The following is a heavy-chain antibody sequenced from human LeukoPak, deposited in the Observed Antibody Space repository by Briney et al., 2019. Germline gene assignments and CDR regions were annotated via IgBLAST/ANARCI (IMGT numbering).Heavy chain of an antibody. V-gene: IGHV3-64D*06. Sequence: GGSLRLSCSTSGFTFSSYAMHCVRQAPGKGLEYVAAISRDGGSTYYADSVKGRFTVSRDNSKNTLYLQLSSLRAEDTAVYYCVGGSGSHSPDYFDYWGQGTLVTVSS. J-gene: IGHJ4*02. CDR2: ISRDGGST. D-gene: IGHD3-10*01. CDR3: VGGSGSHSPDYFDY. CDR1: GFTFSSYA.